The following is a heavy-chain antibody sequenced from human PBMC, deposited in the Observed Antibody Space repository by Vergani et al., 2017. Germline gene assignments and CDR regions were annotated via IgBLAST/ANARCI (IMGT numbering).Heavy chain of an antibody. CDR2: IRYDGSNK. V-gene: IGHV3-30*02. D-gene: IGHD4-17*01. J-gene: IGHJ5*02. CDR3: AKARYGDYVLVFGP. CDR1: GFTFSSYG. Sequence: QVQLVESGGGVVQPGGSLRLSCAASGFTFSSYGMHWVRQAPGKGLEWVAFIRYDGSNKYYADSVKGRFTISRDNSKNTLYLQMNSLRAEDTAVYYCAKARYGDYVLVFGPCGQGALFTVPS.